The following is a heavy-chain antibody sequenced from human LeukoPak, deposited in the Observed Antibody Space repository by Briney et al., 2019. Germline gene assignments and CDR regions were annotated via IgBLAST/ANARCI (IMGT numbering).Heavy chain of an antibody. J-gene: IGHJ4*02. V-gene: IGHV3-43*01. Sequence: PGGSLRLSCAASGFTFDDYTMHWVRQAPGKGLEWVSLISWDGGSTYYADSVKGRFTISRDNSKNSLYLQMNSLRAEDTAVYYCAGDHYYHASRGYLSFLKRGDYFDYWGQGTLVTVSS. CDR1: GFTFDDYT. CDR3: AGDHYYHASRGYLSFLKRGDYFDY. D-gene: IGHD3-22*01. CDR2: ISWDGGST.